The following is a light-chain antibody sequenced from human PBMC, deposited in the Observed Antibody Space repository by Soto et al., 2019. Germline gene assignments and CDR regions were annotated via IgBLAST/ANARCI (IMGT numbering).Light chain of an antibody. CDR2: EVS. CDR3: TSYAGSKNVV. CDR1: SSDVGGYNY. Sequence: QSALTQPPSASGSSGQSVTISCTGTSSDVGGYNYVSWYQQHPGKAPKLMIYEVSKRPSGVPDRFSGSKSGNTASLTVSGLQAEDEADYYCTSYAGSKNVVFRGGTKLTVL. J-gene: IGLJ3*02. V-gene: IGLV2-8*01.